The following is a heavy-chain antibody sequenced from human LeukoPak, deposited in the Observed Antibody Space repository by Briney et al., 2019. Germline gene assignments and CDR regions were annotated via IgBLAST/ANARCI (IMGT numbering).Heavy chain of an antibody. CDR2: IYYSGST. J-gene: IGHJ3*02. D-gene: IGHD4-17*01. CDR3: ASDYGDYEGAFDI. V-gene: IGHV4-59*08. Sequence: TWVRQSPGKGLEWIGYIYYSGSTNYNPSLKSRVTISIDTSKNQFSLKLSSVTAADTAIYYCASDYGDYEGAFDIWGQGTMVTVSS.